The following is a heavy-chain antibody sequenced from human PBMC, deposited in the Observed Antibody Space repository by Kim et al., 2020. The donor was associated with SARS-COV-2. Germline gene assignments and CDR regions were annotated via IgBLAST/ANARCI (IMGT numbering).Heavy chain of an antibody. V-gene: IGHV4-59*13. D-gene: IGHD2-2*01. J-gene: IGHJ4*01. CDR1: GGTISGYY. CDR2: IYDGLSS. Sequence: SETLSLTCTVSGGTISGYYWNWIRQSPGKGLEWIGNIYDGLSSNYNPSFKSRRTMSVDTTKNQVSLMQTSGLGADTAAHHCARGRLTRIVSFDH. CDR3: ARGRLTRIVSFDH.